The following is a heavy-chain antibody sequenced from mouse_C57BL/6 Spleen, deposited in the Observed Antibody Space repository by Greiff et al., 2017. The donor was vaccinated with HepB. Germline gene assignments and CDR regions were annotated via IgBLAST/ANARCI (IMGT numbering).Heavy chain of an antibody. J-gene: IGHJ1*03. CDR3: ARATTVVARDWYFDV. CDR1: GYTFTDYY. Sequence: EVQLQQSGPELVKPGASVKISCKASGYTFTDYYMNWVKQSHGKSLEWIGDINPNNGGTSYNQKFKGKATLTVDKSSSTAYMELRSLTSEDSAVYYCARATTVVARDWYFDVWGTGTTVTVSS. V-gene: IGHV1-26*01. CDR2: INPNNGGT. D-gene: IGHD1-1*01.